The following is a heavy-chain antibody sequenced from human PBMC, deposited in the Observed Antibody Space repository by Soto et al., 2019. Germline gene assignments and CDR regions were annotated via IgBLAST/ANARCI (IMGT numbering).Heavy chain of an antibody. D-gene: IGHD3-10*01. CDR2: ISRSVSPT. V-gene: IGHV3-48*01. Sequence: EVQLVESGGGLVQPGGSLRLSCAATGFTFSNYSMVWLRRAPGRGLEWISYISRSVSPTHYADSVKGRFTISRDNAKTSLYLQMDSLRFEDTAVYYCARSRYESSGSWGFYCDSWGQGALFTVAS. CDR3: ARSRYESSGSWGFYCDS. J-gene: IGHJ4*02. CDR1: GFTFSNYS.